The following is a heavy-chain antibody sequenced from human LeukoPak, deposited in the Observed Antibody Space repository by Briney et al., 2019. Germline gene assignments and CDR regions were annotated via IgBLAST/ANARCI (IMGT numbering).Heavy chain of an antibody. Sequence: ASVKVSCKASGYTFTNFYLHWVRQAPGQGLEWMGIINPTTGSTTYAQKLQGRVTMTRDMSTSTVYMELSSPRSEDTAVYFCARDLNPQSIGMRAFDIWGQGTMVTASS. CDR1: GYTFTNFY. V-gene: IGHV1-46*01. D-gene: IGHD1-14*01. CDR3: ARDLNPQSIGMRAFDI. CDR2: INPTTGST. J-gene: IGHJ3*02.